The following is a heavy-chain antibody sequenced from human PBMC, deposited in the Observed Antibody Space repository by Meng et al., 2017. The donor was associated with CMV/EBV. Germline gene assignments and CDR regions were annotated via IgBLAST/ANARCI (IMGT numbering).Heavy chain of an antibody. D-gene: IGHD6-6*01. V-gene: IGHV3-7*01. CDR3: ARDRARGEWFDP. CDR1: GFTFSSYW. CDR2: IKQGGSEK. Sequence: GESLKISCAASGFTFSSYWMSWVRQAPGKGLEWVANIKQGGSEKYYVDSVKGRFTISRDNAKNSLYLQMNSLRAEDTAVYYCARDRARGEWFDPWGQGTLVTVSS. J-gene: IGHJ5*02.